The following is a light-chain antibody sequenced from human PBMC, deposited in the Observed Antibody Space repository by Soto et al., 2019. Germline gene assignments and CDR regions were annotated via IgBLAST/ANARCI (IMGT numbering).Light chain of an antibody. CDR2: GVS. J-gene: IGKJ5*01. V-gene: IGKV3-20*01. CDR1: QPGSSNF. CDR3: QQYANSPIT. Sequence: ELVLTQSPGTLSLSPGDSAALSCRASQPGSSNFLAWYQQKPGQAPRLLIYGVSSRASGIPDRFFGSGSGTDFTLINNRLEPEDFAVYYSQQYANSPITFGQGTRLEIK.